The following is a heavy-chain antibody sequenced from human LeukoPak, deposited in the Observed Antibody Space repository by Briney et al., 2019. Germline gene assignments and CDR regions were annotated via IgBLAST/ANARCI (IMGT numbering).Heavy chain of an antibody. CDR3: ARDERDSGSYPNDY. D-gene: IGHD1-26*01. Sequence: PGGSLRLSCAASGFTFSGYSMNWVRQAPGKGLEWVSYISSSSSTIYYADSVKGRFTISRDNAKNSLYLQMNSLRDEDTAVYYCARDERDSGSYPNDYWGQGTLVTVSS. V-gene: IGHV3-48*02. CDR2: ISSSSSTI. J-gene: IGHJ4*02. CDR1: GFTFSGYS.